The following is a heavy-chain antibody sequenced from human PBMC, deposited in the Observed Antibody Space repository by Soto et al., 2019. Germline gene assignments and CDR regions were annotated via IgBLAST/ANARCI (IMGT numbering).Heavy chain of an antibody. Sequence: EVLLVESGGGLVKPGGSLRLSCAASGFTFTRYSMNWARQAPGKGLEWVASISSTTNYIYYGESLKGRLTISRDNAKNSMYLQMNTLRAEDTAVYYCARESEDLSSNLDYWGQGTLVTVSS. CDR3: ARESEDLSSNLDY. V-gene: IGHV3-21*06. CDR1: GFTFTRYS. J-gene: IGHJ4*02. CDR2: ISSTTNYI.